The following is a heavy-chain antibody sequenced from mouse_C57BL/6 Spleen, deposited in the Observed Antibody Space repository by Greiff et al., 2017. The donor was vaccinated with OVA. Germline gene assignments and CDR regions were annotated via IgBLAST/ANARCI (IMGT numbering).Heavy chain of an antibody. D-gene: IGHD1-1*01. CDR1: GYTFTSYW. J-gene: IGHJ1*03. CDR3: ARGGITTVVASRYFDV. V-gene: IGHV1-69*01. Sequence: QVQLQQPGAELVMPGASVKLSCKASGYTFTSYWMHWVKQRPGQGLEWIGEIDPSASYTNYNQKFKGKSTLTVDKSSSTAYMQLSSLTSEDSAVYYCARGGITTVVASRYFDVWGTGTTVTVSS. CDR2: IDPSASYT.